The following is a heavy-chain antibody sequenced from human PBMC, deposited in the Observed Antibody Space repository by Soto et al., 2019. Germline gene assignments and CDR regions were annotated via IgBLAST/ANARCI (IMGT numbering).Heavy chain of an antibody. D-gene: IGHD1-26*01. J-gene: IGHJ6*02. V-gene: IGHV3-23*01. CDR3: AKGDGSYYGGYYYYGMDV. Sequence: GGSLRLSCAASGFTFSSYAMSWVRQAPGKGLEWVSAISGIGGSTYYADSVKGRFTISRDNSKNTLYLQMNSLRAEDTAVYYCAKGDGSYYGGYYYYGMDVWGQGTTVTVSS. CDR1: GFTFSSYA. CDR2: ISGIGGST.